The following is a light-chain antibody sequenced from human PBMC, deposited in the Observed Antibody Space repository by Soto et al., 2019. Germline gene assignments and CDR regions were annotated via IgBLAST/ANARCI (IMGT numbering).Light chain of an antibody. CDR3: QQYGSSASLT. CDR1: QSVSNNY. CDR2: GAS. J-gene: IGKJ4*01. V-gene: IGKV3-20*01. Sequence: EIVLTQSPGTLSLSPVERATLSCRASQSVSNNYLAWYQQKPGQAPRLLIYGASNRATGIPDRFSGSGSGTDFTLTISRLEPEDFAVYYCQQYGSSASLTFGGGTKVDIK.